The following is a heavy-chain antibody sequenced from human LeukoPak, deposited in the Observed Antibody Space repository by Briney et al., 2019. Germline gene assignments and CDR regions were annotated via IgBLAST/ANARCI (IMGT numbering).Heavy chain of an antibody. Sequence: ASVKVSCKVSGYTLTELSLHGVRQAAGKGVEGMGGLDPEDGEIIYSQKFQGRVTMTEDTTTDIAYMEMSSLRSEDTAVYYCATGRTKWDLLNYWGQGTLVTVSS. CDR3: ATGRTKWDLLNY. V-gene: IGHV1-24*01. J-gene: IGHJ4*02. D-gene: IGHD1-26*01. CDR1: GYTLTELS. CDR2: LDPEDGEI.